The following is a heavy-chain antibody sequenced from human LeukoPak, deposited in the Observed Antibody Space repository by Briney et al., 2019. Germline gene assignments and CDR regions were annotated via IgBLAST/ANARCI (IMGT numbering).Heavy chain of an antibody. J-gene: IGHJ4*02. CDR2: INPNSGGT. CDR3: AREGAIVVVPAAIGY. Sequence: AASVKVSCKASGYTFTSYYMHWVRQAPGQGLEWMGWINPNSGGTNYAQKFQGRVTMTRDTSISTAYMELSRLRSDDTAVYYCAREGAIVVVPAAIGYWGQGTLVTVSS. D-gene: IGHD2-2*01. V-gene: IGHV1-2*02. CDR1: GYTFTSYY.